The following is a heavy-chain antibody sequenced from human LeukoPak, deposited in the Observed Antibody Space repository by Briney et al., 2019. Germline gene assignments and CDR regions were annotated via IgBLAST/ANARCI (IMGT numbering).Heavy chain of an antibody. D-gene: IGHD2-2*01. CDR1: GGSFSGYY. Sequence: SETLSLTCAVYGGSFSGYYWSWIRQPPGKGLEWIGEINHSGSTNYNPSLKSRVTISVDRSKNQFSLKLSSVTAADTAVYYCARGPYCSSTSCQDYYYYGMDVWGQGTTVTVSS. J-gene: IGHJ6*02. CDR2: INHSGST. V-gene: IGHV4-34*01. CDR3: ARGPYCSSTSCQDYYYYGMDV.